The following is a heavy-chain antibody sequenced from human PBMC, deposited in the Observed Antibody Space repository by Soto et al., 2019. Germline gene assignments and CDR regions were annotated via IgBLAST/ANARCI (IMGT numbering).Heavy chain of an antibody. CDR3: AKATEPSRGAFEI. D-gene: IGHD1-1*01. J-gene: IGHJ3*02. CDR1: GFSYSSYD. Sequence: PGVSLRLSWAVSGFSYSSYDMRWVRQAPGKGLEWVSTILVGGSTHYEDSVTGRFTISRDTSKNTVYLPMNSLTAGDTAFYYCAKATEPSRGAFEIYAQATMVTVSS. V-gene: IGHV3-23*01. CDR2: ILVGGST.